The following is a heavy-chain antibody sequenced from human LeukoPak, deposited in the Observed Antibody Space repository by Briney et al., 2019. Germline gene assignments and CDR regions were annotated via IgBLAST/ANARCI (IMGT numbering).Heavy chain of an antibody. V-gene: IGHV3-23*01. J-gene: IGHJ4*02. CDR3: GKDKVCDSSGYYSDY. D-gene: IGHD3-22*01. Sequence: GGSLRLSXAAXXFTFSGYAMSWVRQAPGKGLEWVSAISSGGSTYYADSVKGRFAISRDNSKNTLYLQMNSLRADDTAVYFCGKDKVCDSSGYYSDYWGQGTLVTVSS. CDR1: XFTFSGYA. CDR2: ISSGGST.